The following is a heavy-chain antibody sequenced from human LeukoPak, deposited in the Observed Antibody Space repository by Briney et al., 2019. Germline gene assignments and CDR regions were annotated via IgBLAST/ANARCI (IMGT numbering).Heavy chain of an antibody. V-gene: IGHV5-51*01. CDR2: IYPGDSYT. J-gene: IGHJ3*02. CDR3: ARRSGSDALDI. Sequence: GESLKISCKGSGYSFTSYWIAWVRQMPGKGLEWMGIIYPGDSYTTYSPSFQGQVTISADKSISTAYLQWRSLKASDTAMYYCARRSGSDALDIWGQGPMVPVSS. CDR1: GYSFTSYW. D-gene: IGHD3-10*01.